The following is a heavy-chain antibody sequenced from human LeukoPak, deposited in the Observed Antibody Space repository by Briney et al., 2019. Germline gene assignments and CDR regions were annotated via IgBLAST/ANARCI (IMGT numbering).Heavy chain of an antibody. CDR1: GFTFSSYG. J-gene: IGHJ4*02. V-gene: IGHV3-21*01. CDR2: ISSSSSYI. D-gene: IGHD3-9*01. CDR3: AREYYDILTGYYRRAYFDY. Sequence: GGSLRLSCAASGFTFSSYGMNWVRQAPGKGLEWVSSISSSSSYIYYADSVKGRFTISRDNAKNSPYLQMNSLRAEDTAVYYCAREYYDILTGYYRRAYFDYWGQGTLVTVSS.